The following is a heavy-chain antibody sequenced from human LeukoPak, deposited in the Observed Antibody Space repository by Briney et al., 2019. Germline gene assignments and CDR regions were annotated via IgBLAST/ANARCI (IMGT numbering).Heavy chain of an antibody. Sequence: PGGSLRLSCAASGFTFSSYGMHWVRQAPGKGLEWVPVIWYDGSNKYYADSVKGRFTISRDNSKNTLYLQMNSLRAEDTAVYYCARDQGYNWFDPWGQGTLVTVSS. CDR1: GFTFSSYG. CDR2: IWYDGSNK. J-gene: IGHJ5*02. V-gene: IGHV3-33*01. CDR3: ARDQGYNWFDP.